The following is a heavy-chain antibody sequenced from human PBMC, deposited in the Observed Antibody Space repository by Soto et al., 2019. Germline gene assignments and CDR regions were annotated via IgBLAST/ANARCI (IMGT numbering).Heavy chain of an antibody. CDR1: GFSLSTDAVG. V-gene: IGHV2-5*01. J-gene: IGHJ5*02. D-gene: IGHD3-9*01. CDR3: AHTKYDLLTGHNWFGP. Sequence: SGPTLVNPTQTLTLTCTFSGFSLSTDAVGVGWVRQPPGKALEWLGLIYWNDDKPYSPSLNSRLTITKDTSKNQVVLTVTNMDPADTATYYCAHTKYDLLTGHNWFGPWGQGTQVTVSS. CDR2: IYWNDDK.